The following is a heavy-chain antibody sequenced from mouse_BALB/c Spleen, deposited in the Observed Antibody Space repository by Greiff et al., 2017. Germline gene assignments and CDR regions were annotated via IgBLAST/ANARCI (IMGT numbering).Heavy chain of an antibody. CDR2: INSNGGST. D-gene: IGHD2-3*01. Sequence: EVQGVESGGGLVKLGGSLKLSCAASGFTFSSYYMSWVRQTPEKRLELVAAINSNGGSTYYPDTVKGRFTISRDNAKNTLYLQMSSLKSEDTALYYCASDDGYYYAMDYWGQGTSVTVSA. V-gene: IGHV5-6-2*01. J-gene: IGHJ4*01. CDR3: ASDDGYYYAMDY. CDR1: GFTFSSYY.